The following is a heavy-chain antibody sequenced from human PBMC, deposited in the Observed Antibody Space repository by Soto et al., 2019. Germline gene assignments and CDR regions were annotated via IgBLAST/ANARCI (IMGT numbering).Heavy chain of an antibody. CDR3: VRELGLAY. CDR2: INKDGSQK. CDR1: GFTLSNYW. Sequence: GGSLRLSCAASGFTLSNYWITWVRQAPGKGLEWVANINKDGSQKNYVDSVKGRFTIARDNDQNSLSLQRNSLRVEDTAVYYCVRELGLAYWGQGALVTVSS. D-gene: IGHD7-27*01. J-gene: IGHJ4*02. V-gene: IGHV3-7*03.